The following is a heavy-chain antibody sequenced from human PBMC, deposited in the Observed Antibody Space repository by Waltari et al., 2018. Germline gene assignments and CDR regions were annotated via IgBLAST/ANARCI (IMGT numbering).Heavy chain of an antibody. CDR2: IYYSGST. J-gene: IGHJ4*02. CDR1: GGSISSGGYY. Sequence: QVQLQESGPGLVKPSQTLSLTCTVSGGSISSGGYYWSWNRQHPGKGLEWIGYIYYSGSTYYNPSLKSRVTISVDTSKNQFSLKLSSVTAADTAVYYCAREAFGGVIVGIDYWGQGTLVTVSS. CDR3: AREAFGGVIVGIDY. D-gene: IGHD3-16*02. V-gene: IGHV4-31*03.